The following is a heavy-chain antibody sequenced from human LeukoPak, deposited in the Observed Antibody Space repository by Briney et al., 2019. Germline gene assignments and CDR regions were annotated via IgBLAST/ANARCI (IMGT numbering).Heavy chain of an antibody. CDR1: GGSVTSGYW. V-gene: IGHV4-4*02. D-gene: IGHD1-26*01. Sequence: SETLSLTCAVSGGSVTSGYWWSWVRQPPGQGLEWIGEIYDTWTPNYNPSLKGRVTLSVDKSNNEVHLRLNSVTAADTAVYFCARHQVGANTFDFWGQGTLVSVSS. CDR2: IYDTWTP. CDR3: ARHQVGANTFDF. J-gene: IGHJ4*02.